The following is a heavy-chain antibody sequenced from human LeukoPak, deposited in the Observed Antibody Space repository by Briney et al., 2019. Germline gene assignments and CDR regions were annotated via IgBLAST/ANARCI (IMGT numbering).Heavy chain of an antibody. J-gene: IGHJ4*02. CDR1: GFTFSSYS. V-gene: IGHV3-21*01. D-gene: IGHD3-22*01. CDR3: ARDYYYDSSGYYWYLYRQYYFDY. CDR2: ISSSSSYI. Sequence: PGGSLRLSCAASGFTFSSYSMNWVRQAPGKGLEWVSSISSSSSYIYYADSVKGRFTISRDNAKNSLYLQMNSLRAEDTAVYYCARDYYYDSSGYYWYLYRQYYFDYWGQGTLVTASS.